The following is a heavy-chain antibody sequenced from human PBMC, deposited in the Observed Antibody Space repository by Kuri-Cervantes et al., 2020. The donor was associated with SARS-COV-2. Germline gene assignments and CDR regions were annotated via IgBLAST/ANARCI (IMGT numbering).Heavy chain of an antibody. D-gene: IGHD3-3*01. Sequence: SQTLSLTCAISGDSVSSNSAAWNWIRQSPSRGLEWLGRTYYRSKWYNDYAVSVKSRITINPDTSKNQFSLQLNSATPEDTAVYYCARDRSIFGVVTPRMDYYYGMDVWGQGTTVTVSS. J-gene: IGHJ6*02. V-gene: IGHV6-1*01. CDR3: ARDRSIFGVVTPRMDYYYGMDV. CDR2: TYYRSKWYN. CDR1: GDSVSSNSAA.